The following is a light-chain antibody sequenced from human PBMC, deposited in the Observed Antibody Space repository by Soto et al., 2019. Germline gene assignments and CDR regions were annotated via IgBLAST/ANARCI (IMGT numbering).Light chain of an antibody. CDR2: DAS. V-gene: IGKV3-11*01. J-gene: IGKJ2*03. CDR1: QRVSTY. Sequence: EIVLTQSPVTLSLSPGERATLSCRASQRVSTYLAWYQQKPGQAPRLLIYDASDRAAGVPARFSGSGSGADFTLTISSLEPEDFAVYYCKQRSNWPPLYSFGPGTK. CDR3: KQRSNWPPLYS.